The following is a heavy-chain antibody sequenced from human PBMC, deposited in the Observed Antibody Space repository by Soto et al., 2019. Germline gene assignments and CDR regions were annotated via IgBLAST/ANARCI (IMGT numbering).Heavy chain of an antibody. J-gene: IGHJ5*02. Sequence: SGPLPLPSTVFGGYIRDHYWSWIRQPPGKGLEWIAFIYNNENINYNPSLKSRVTISIDTSKNHFSLTLSSVTAADTAVYYCARQSSHCFEPWGKGTLVTVSS. CDR1: GGYIRDHY. V-gene: IGHV4-59*08. CDR3: ARQSSHCFEP. CDR2: IYNNENI.